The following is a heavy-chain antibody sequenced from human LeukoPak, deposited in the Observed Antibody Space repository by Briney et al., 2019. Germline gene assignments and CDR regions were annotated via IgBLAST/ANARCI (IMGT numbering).Heavy chain of an antibody. D-gene: IGHD3-22*01. J-gene: IGHJ4*02. CDR2: IYYSGST. CDR1: GGSISSGGYY. CDR3: AGLVGRYSSGLYYYYFDY. Sequence: PSETLSLTCTVSGGSISSGGYYWSWIRQHPGKGLEWIGYIYYSGSTYYNPSLKSRVTISVDTSKNQFSLKLSSVTAADTAVYYCAGLVGRYSSGLYYYYFDYWGQGTLVTVSS. V-gene: IGHV4-31*03.